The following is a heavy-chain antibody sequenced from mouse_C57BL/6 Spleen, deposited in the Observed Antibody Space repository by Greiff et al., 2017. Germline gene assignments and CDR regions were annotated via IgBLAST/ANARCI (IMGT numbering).Heavy chain of an antibody. CDR1: GYTFISSW. V-gene: IGHV1-64*01. CDR2: IHPNSGST. D-gene: IGHD1-1*01. CDR3: ARAPYGSSYEFAY. J-gene: IGHJ3*01. Sequence: VQLQQSGPELVKPGASVKLSCKASGYTFISSWMHWVKQRPGQGLEWIGMIHPNSGSTNYNEKFKSKATLTVDKSSSTAYMQLSSLTSEDSAVYYCARAPYGSSYEFAYWGQGTLVTVSA.